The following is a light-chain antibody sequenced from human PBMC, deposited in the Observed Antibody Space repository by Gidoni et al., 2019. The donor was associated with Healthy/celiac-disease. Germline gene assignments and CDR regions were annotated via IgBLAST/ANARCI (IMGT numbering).Light chain of an antibody. CDR2: GAS. V-gene: IGKV3-20*01. Sequence: EIVLTQPPGTLSLSPGERATLSCRASQSVSSSYLAWYQQKPGQAPRLLIYGASSRATGTPDRFSGSGSGTDFTLTISRLEPEDFAVYYCQQYGSSLYTFXXXTKLEIK. CDR1: QSVSSSY. CDR3: QQYGSSLYT. J-gene: IGKJ2*01.